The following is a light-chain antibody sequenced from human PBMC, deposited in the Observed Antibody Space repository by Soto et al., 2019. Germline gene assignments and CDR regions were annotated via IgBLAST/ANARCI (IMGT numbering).Light chain of an antibody. CDR1: SGHNTYA. CDR2: LDSDGRH. J-gene: IGLJ3*02. Sequence: QSVLTQSPSASASLGASVKLTCTLSSGHNTYAIAWHQQQPEKGPRYLMRLDSDGRHTRGDGIPDRFSGSSSGAERYLTISSLQSEDEADYYCQTWDTGIGVFGGGTKLTVL. CDR3: QTWDTGIGV. V-gene: IGLV4-69*01.